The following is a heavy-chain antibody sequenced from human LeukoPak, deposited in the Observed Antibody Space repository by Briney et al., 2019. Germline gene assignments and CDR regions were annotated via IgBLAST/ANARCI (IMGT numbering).Heavy chain of an antibody. CDR2: IYPGDSDT. Sequence: KPGESLQISCQGSGYNFTSYWIGWVRQLPGKGLEGMGIIYPGDSDTRYSPSLQGQVTISDDKSISTPCLEWTSLKASDTAMYYCARLKDIVVVVAASPAVSFDYWGQGTLVTVSS. V-gene: IGHV5-51*01. CDR1: GYNFTSYW. D-gene: IGHD2-15*01. J-gene: IGHJ4*02. CDR3: ARLKDIVVVVAASPAVSFDY.